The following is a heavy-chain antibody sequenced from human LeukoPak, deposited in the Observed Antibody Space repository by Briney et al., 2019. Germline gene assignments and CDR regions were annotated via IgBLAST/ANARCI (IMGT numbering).Heavy chain of an antibody. CDR1: GGSISSGGYY. V-gene: IGHV4-31*03. CDR2: IYYSGST. CDR3: ARHTQYYDFWNGRDAFDI. Sequence: PSETLSLTCTVSGGSISSGGYYWSWIRQHPGKGLEWIGYIYYSGSTYYNPSLKSRVTISVDTSKNQFSLKLSSVTAADTAVYYCARHTQYYDFWNGRDAFDIWGQGTMVTVSS. D-gene: IGHD3-3*01. J-gene: IGHJ3*02.